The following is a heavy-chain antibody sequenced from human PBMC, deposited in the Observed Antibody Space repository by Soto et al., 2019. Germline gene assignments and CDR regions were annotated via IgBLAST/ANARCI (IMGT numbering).Heavy chain of an antibody. CDR1: GFTFSSYD. CDR2: IGTAGDT. Sequence: GGSLRLSCAASGFTFSSYDMHWVRQATGKGLEWVSAIGTAGDTYYPGSVKGRFTISRENAKNSLYLQMNSLRAEDTAVYYCERRGYSYGYSLFDYWGQGTLVTVSS. V-gene: IGHV3-13*01. D-gene: IGHD5-18*01. CDR3: ERRGYSYGYSLFDY. J-gene: IGHJ4*02.